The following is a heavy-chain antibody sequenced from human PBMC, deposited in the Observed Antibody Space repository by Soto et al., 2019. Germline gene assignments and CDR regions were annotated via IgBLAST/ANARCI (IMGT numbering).Heavy chain of an antibody. D-gene: IGHD1-20*01. V-gene: IGHV4-39*01. CDR1: GGSIRVQSYY. CDR3: TRRYNWNDYNFAP. CDR2: SYYSGTS. Sequence: QLHLQESGPGLVKPSQTLSLTCTVSGGSIRVQSYYWTWIRQTPGKGLEWVGSSYYSGTSYFNPGLKGRVTTSVDTSTNQSSLRLTFVTAADTPVYYCTRRYNWNDYNFAPWGPGTLVTLSP. J-gene: IGHJ5*02.